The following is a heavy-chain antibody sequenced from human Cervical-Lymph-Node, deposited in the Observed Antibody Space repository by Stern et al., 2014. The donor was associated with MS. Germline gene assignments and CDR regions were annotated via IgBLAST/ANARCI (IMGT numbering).Heavy chain of an antibody. Sequence: QLQLQESGPGLVKPSGTLSLTCAVSGGSISSSNWWSWVRQPPGKGLEWIGEIYHSGSTNYNPSLKSRVTISVDKSKNQFSLKLSSVTAADTAVYYCARVGHCSSTSCYGVDYYYGMDVWGQGTTVTVSS. V-gene: IGHV4-4*02. CDR3: ARVGHCSSTSCYGVDYYYGMDV. CDR2: IYHSGST. D-gene: IGHD2-2*01. CDR1: GGSISSSNW. J-gene: IGHJ6*02.